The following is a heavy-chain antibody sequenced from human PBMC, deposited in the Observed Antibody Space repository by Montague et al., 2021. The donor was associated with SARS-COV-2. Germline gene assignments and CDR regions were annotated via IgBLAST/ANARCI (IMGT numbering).Heavy chain of an antibody. Sequence: SETLSLTCTVSGGSISSSSYYRGWIRQPPGKGLEWIGSIYYSGSTYYNPSLKSRVTISVDTSKNQFSLKLSSVTAADTAVYYCARQGDQLLLEYWFDPWGQGNLVTVSS. CDR1: GGSISSSSYY. CDR3: ARQGDQLLLEYWFDP. V-gene: IGHV4-39*01. J-gene: IGHJ5*02. CDR2: IYYSGST. D-gene: IGHD2-2*01.